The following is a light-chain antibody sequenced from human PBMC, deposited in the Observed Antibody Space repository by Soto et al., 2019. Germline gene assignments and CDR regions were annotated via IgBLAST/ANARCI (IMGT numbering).Light chain of an antibody. Sequence: DIVMTQSPLTLPVTPGEPASISCRSSQSLLHSNGYNYLDWYLQKPGQSPQLLVFLGSTRAFGVPGRFSVSGSGIHFTLKISRVEAEDVGVYYCMQALPTRWTPTFVGGTKVEIK. CDR2: LGS. CDR3: MQALPTRWTPT. V-gene: IGKV2-28*01. J-gene: IGKJ4*01. CDR1: QSLLHSNGYNY.